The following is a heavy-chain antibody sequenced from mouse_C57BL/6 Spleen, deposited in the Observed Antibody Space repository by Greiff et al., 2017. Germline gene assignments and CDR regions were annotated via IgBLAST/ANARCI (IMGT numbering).Heavy chain of an antibody. V-gene: IGHV3-6*01. CDR2: ISYDGSN. Sequence: EVKLMESGPGLVKPSQSLSLTCSVTGYSITSGYYWNWIRQFPGNKLEWMGYISYDGSNNYNPSLKNRISITRDTSKNQFFLKLNSVTTEDTATYYCAREPGTGNWYFDGCGTGTTVTVSS. CDR3: AREPGTGNWYFDG. J-gene: IGHJ1*03. D-gene: IGHD4-1*01. CDR1: GYSITSGYY.